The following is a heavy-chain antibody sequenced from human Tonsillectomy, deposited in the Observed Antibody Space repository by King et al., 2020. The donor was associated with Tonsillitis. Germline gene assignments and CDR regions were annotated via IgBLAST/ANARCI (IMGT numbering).Heavy chain of an antibody. CDR1: GFTFSNYG. CDR2: IWYDGSNK. CDR3: ASRRVGATDY. Sequence: QLVQSGGGVVQPGRSLRLSCAASGFTFSNYGMHWVRQAPGKGLEWVAVIWYDGSNKYYADSVKGRFTISRDNSKNTLYLQMNSLRAEDTAVYYCASRRVGATDYWGQGTLVTVSS. V-gene: IGHV3-33*01. J-gene: IGHJ4*02. D-gene: IGHD1-26*01.